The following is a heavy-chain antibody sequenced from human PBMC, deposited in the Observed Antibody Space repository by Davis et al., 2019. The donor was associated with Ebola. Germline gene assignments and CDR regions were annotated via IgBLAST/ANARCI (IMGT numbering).Heavy chain of an antibody. CDR1: GYTFTSYG. J-gene: IGHJ4*02. CDR3: ARAPNYDVLTGTSSYYFDY. Sequence: ASVKVTRKSSGYTFTSYGLVWVRQAPGLGLECMGWISGFNTNTNFAQKFQGRVTVSKDTSTNTAYMDLRRLTSDDTAIYYCARAPNYDVLTGTSSYYFDYWGQGTLVTVPS. D-gene: IGHD3-9*01. CDR2: ISGFNTNT. V-gene: IGHV1-18*04.